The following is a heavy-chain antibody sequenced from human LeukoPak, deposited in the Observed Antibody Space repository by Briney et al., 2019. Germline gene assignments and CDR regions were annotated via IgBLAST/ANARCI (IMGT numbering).Heavy chain of an antibody. J-gene: IGHJ4*02. CDR2: IYHSGST. D-gene: IGHD4-17*01. V-gene: IGHV4-38-2*02. CDR1: GYSISSGYY. CDR3: ARDNYGDYVY. Sequence: PSETLSLTCTVSGYSISSGYYWGWIRQPPGKGLEWIGSIYHSGSTYYNPSLKSRVTISVDTSKNQFSLKLSSVTAADTAVYYCARDNYGDYVYWGQGTLVTISS.